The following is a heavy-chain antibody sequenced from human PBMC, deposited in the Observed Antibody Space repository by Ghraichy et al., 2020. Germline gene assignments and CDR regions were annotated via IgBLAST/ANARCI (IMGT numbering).Heavy chain of an antibody. CDR3: ARDPENDYGDYYYYYGMDV. V-gene: IGHV3-7*01. CDR2: IKQDGSEK. J-gene: IGHJ6*02. D-gene: IGHD4-17*01. CDR1: GFTFSSYW. Sequence: GGSLRLSCAASGFTFSSYWMSWVRQAPGKGLEWVANIKQDGSEKYYVDSVKGRFTISRDNAKNSLYLQMNSLRAEDTAVYYCARDPENDYGDYYYYYGMDVWGQGTTVTVSS.